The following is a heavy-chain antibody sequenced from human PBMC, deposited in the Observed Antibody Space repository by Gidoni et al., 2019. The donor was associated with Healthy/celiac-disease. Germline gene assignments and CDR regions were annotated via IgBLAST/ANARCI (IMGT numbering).Heavy chain of an antibody. CDR1: GFTVSSNY. V-gene: IGHV3-53*02. Sequence: EVQLVETGGGLIQPGGSLRLSCALYGFTVSSNYMSWVRQAPGKGLEWVSVIYSGGSTYYADSVKGRFTISRDNSKNTLYLQMNSLRAEDTAVYYCARVQTYYYDSSGPNDYWGQGTLVTVSS. CDR3: ARVQTYYYDSSGPNDY. CDR2: IYSGGST. D-gene: IGHD3-22*01. J-gene: IGHJ4*02.